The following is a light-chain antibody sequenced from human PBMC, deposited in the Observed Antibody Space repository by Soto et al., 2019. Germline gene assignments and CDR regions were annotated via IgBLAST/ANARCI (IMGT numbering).Light chain of an antibody. CDR3: QQLNTYPPWT. Sequence: DIQLTQSPSFLSASVGDRVTITCRASQGISSYLAWYQQKPGKAPELLIYAASTLQSGVPSRFSGSGSGTDFTLTISGLQPEDSATYYCQQLNTYPPWTFGQGTKVDI. CDR1: QGISSY. J-gene: IGKJ1*01. V-gene: IGKV1-9*01. CDR2: AAS.